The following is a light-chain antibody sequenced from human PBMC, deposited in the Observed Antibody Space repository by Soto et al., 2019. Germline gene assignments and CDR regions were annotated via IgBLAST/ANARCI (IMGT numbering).Light chain of an antibody. J-gene: IGKJ5*01. CDR3: QQYGRSPT. V-gene: IGKV3-20*01. CDR2: GAS. CDR1: QTVSNQ. Sequence: ETVLTQSPGTLSLSPGARATLSCRASQTVSNQLAWYQQKPGQAPRLLIYGASSRATGIPDRFSGSGSGTDFTLTISRLEPEDFAVYYCQQYGRSPTFGQGTRLEIK.